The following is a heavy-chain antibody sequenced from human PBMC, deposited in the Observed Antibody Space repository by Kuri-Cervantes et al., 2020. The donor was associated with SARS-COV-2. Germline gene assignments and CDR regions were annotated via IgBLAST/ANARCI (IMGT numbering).Heavy chain of an antibody. V-gene: IGHV4-59*08. D-gene: IGHD2-15*01. CDR1: GGSISSYY. J-gene: IGHJ6*02. Sequence: SETLSLTCTVSGGSISSYYWSWIRQPPGKGLEWIGYIYYSGSTNYNPSLKSRVTISVDTSKNQFSLKLSSVTAADTAVYYCAGHIVAHGRGGMDVWGQGTTVTVSS. CDR2: IYYSGST. CDR3: AGHIVAHGRGGMDV.